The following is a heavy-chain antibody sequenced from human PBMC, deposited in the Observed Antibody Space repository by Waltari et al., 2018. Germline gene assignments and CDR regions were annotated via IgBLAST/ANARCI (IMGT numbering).Heavy chain of an antibody. D-gene: IGHD3-22*01. J-gene: IGHJ4*02. Sequence: EVQLVESGGGLVQPGGSLRLSCAASGFTFTSYWMSWVRQAPGKGREWVANIKQDGSEKYDVDSGKGRVTISRDNAKNSLYLQMNSLRAEDTAVYYCARGQYYDSSGYYLYYFDYWGQGTLVTVSS. CDR2: IKQDGSEK. CDR3: ARGQYYDSSGYYLYYFDY. V-gene: IGHV3-7*01. CDR1: GFTFTSYW.